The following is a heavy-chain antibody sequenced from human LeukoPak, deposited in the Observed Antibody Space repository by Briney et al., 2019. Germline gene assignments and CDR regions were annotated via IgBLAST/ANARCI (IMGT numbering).Heavy chain of an antibody. V-gene: IGHV3-48*03. CDR3: ARGGYFDPLWEGNWFDP. Sequence: PGGSLRLSCAASGFTFSSYEMNWVRQAPGKGLEWVSYISSSGSTIYYADSVEGRFTISRDNAKNSLYLQMNSLRAEDTAVYYCARGGYFDPLWEGNWFDPWGQGTLVTVSS. D-gene: IGHD3-9*01. J-gene: IGHJ5*02. CDR2: ISSSGSTI. CDR1: GFTFSSYE.